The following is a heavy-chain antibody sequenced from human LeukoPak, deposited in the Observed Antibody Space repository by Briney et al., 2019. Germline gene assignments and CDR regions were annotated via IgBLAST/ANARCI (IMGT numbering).Heavy chain of an antibody. D-gene: IGHD3-16*01. CDR1: GFTFSSYA. CDR2: IQQDGSEK. Sequence: GGSLRLSCAASGFTFSSYAMSWVRQAPGKGLEWVANIQQDGSEKYYVDSVKGRFTISRDNAKNSLYLQMNSLRAEDTAVYYCARDKIGGVTHFDYWGQGTLVTVSS. CDR3: ARDKIGGVTHFDY. V-gene: IGHV3-7*01. J-gene: IGHJ4*02.